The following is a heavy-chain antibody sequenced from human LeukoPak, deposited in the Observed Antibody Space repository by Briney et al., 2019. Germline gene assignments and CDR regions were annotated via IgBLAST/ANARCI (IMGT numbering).Heavy chain of an antibody. J-gene: IGHJ6*02. CDR3: AKGVWGANYYYYYGMDV. D-gene: IGHD6-13*01. CDR2: ISWNSGSI. Sequence: GGSLRLSCAVSGFTLSSNWMHWVRQVPGKGLEWVSGISWNSGSIGYADSVKGRFTISRDNAKNSLYLQMNSLRAEDTALYYCAKGVWGANYYYYYGMDVWGQGTTVTVSS. V-gene: IGHV3-9*01. CDR1: GFTLSSNW.